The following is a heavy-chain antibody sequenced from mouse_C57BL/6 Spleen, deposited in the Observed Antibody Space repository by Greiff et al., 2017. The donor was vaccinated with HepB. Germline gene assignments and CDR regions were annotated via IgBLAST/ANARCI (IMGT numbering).Heavy chain of an antibody. Sequence: VQLKESGPELVKPGASVKISCKASGYSFTGYYMNWVKQSPEKSLEWIGEINPSTGGTTYNQKFKAKATLTVDKSSSTAYMQLKSRTSEDSAVYYCARERDYGSSYAWFAYWGQGTLVTVSA. CDR3: ARERDYGSSYAWFAY. CDR2: INPSTGGT. D-gene: IGHD1-1*01. J-gene: IGHJ3*01. V-gene: IGHV1-42*01. CDR1: GYSFTGYY.